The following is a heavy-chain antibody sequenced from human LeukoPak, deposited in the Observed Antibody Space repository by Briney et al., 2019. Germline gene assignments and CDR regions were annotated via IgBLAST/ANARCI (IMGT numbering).Heavy chain of an antibody. CDR2: ISYDETNK. CDR3: AKGSASSRPYYFDY. V-gene: IGHV3-30*18. Sequence: PGGSLRLSCAASGFTFSSYGMQWVRQAPGKGLEWVAVISYDETNKWYADSVKGRFTTSRDNSQNTMSLQMNSLRAEDTAVYYCAKGSASSRPYYFDYWGQGALVTVSS. J-gene: IGHJ4*02. CDR1: GFTFSSYG. D-gene: IGHD2-15*01.